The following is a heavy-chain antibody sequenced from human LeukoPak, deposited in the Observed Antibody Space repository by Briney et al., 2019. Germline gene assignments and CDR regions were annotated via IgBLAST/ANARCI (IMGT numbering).Heavy chain of an antibody. D-gene: IGHD3-3*01. J-gene: IGHJ4*02. CDR2: IYYSGST. V-gene: IGHV4-59*11. CDR1: GGSISSHY. CDR3: ATSEARGKGFLEWLLFDY. Sequence: SETLSLTCTVSGGSISSHYWSWIRQPPGKGLEWIGYIYYSGSTNYNPSLKSRVAISVDTSKNQFSLKLSSVTAADTAVYYCATSEARGKGFLEWLLFDYWGQGTLVTVSS.